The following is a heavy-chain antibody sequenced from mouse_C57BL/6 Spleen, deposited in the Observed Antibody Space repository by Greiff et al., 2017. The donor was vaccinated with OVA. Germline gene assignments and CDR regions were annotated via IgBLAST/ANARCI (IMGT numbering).Heavy chain of an antibody. D-gene: IGHD1-1*01. CDR2: IRNKANGYTT. Sequence: EVKLMESGGGLVQPGGSLSLSCAASGFTFTDYYMSWVRQPPGKALEWLGFIRNKANGYTTEYSASVKGRFTISRDNSQSILYLQMNALRAEDSATYYCARYQVVAYWYFDVWGTGTTVTVSS. CDR1: GFTFTDYY. V-gene: IGHV7-3*01. CDR3: ARYQVVAYWYFDV. J-gene: IGHJ1*03.